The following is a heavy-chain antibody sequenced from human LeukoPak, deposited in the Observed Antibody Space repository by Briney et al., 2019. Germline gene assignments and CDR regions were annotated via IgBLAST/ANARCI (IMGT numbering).Heavy chain of an antibody. Sequence: SETLSLTCAVSGYSISSGYYWGWIRQPPGKGLEWIGSIYHSGSTYYNPSLKSRVTISVDRSKNQFSLKLSSVTAADTAVYYCARESDYIWGSYRYPHPHWFDPWGQGTLVTVSS. CDR1: GYSISSGYY. J-gene: IGHJ5*02. V-gene: IGHV4-38-2*02. CDR3: ARESDYIWGSYRYPHPHWFDP. D-gene: IGHD3-16*02. CDR2: IYHSGST.